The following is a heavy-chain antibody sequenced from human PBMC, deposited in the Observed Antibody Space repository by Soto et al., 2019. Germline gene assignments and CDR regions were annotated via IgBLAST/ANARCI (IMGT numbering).Heavy chain of an antibody. V-gene: IGHV3-21*01. D-gene: IGHD3-16*01. J-gene: IGHJ3*02. CDR3: ARDRREVWGAFDI. CDR1: GFTFSSYS. Sequence: GGSLRLSCAASGFTFSSYSMNWVRQAPGKGLEWVSSISSSSSYIYYADSVKGRFTISRDNAKNSLYLQMNSLRAEDTAVYYCARDRREVWGAFDIWGQGTMVTVSS. CDR2: ISSSSSYI.